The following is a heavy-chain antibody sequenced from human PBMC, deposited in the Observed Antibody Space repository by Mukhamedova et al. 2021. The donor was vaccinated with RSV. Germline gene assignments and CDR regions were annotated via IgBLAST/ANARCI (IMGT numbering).Heavy chain of an antibody. D-gene: IGHD7-27*01. CDR2: ISGSGGST. V-gene: IGHV3-23*01. J-gene: IGHJ4*02. CDR3: ANWGWDY. Sequence: GLEWVSAISGSGGSTYYADSVKGRFTISRDNSKNTLYLQMNSLRAEDTAVYYCANWGWDYWGQGTLVTVSS.